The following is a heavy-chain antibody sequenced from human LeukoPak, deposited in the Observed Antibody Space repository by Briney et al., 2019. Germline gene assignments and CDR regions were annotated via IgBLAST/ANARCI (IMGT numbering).Heavy chain of an antibody. Sequence: GGSLRLSCAASGFTFSSYSMNWVRQAPGKGLEWVSVLYSGGSTYYADSVKGRFTVSRDNSKNTLYLQMDTLRAEDTAVYYCARDRGSNWFDPWGQGTLVTVSS. V-gene: IGHV3-66*01. D-gene: IGHD3-10*01. CDR3: ARDRGSNWFDP. CDR1: GFTFSSYS. CDR2: LYSGGST. J-gene: IGHJ5*02.